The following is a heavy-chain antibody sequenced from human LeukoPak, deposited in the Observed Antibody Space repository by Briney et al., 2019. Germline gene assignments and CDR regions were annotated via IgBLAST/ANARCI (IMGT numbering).Heavy chain of an antibody. V-gene: IGHV4-59*01. CDR2: IYYSGST. J-gene: IGHJ3*02. Sequence: RPSETLSLTCTVSGGSISSYYWSWIRQPPGKGLEWIGYIYYSGSTNYNPSLKSRVTISVDTSKNQFSLKLTAVTAADTAVYYCARGIAARPPDAFDIWGQGTMVTVSS. CDR1: GGSISSYY. D-gene: IGHD6-6*01. CDR3: ARGIAARPPDAFDI.